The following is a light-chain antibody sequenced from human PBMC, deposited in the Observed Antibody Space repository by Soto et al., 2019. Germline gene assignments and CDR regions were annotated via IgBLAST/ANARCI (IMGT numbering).Light chain of an antibody. CDR2: GAS. V-gene: IGKV3-20*01. CDR3: QQYGRSPLWT. CDR1: QSVSSSY. Sequence: EIMLTQSPGTLSLSPGERATLSCRASQSVSSSYLAWYQQKPGQAPRLLIYGASSRASGIPDRFSGSGSGTDFTLTISRLEPEDFVVDYCQQYGRSPLWTFGQWTKVEIK. J-gene: IGKJ1*01.